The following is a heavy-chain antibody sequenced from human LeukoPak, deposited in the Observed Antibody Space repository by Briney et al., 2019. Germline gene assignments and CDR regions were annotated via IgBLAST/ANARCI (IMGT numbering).Heavy chain of an antibody. CDR3: VSFYETY. Sequence: GGSLRLSCAASGNYWMHWVRQAPGKGLVWVSHINSDGSWTSYADSVKGRFTISKDNAKNTVYLQMNNPRAEDTAVYYCVSFYETYWGRGTLVTVSS. D-gene: IGHD2-2*01. CDR2: INSDGSWT. V-gene: IGHV3-74*01. CDR1: GNYW. J-gene: IGHJ4*02.